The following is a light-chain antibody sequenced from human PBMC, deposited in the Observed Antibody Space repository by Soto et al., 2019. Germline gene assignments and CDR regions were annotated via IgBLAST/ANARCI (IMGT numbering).Light chain of an antibody. J-gene: IGLJ1*01. CDR2: GNS. Sequence: QSVLTQPPSVSGAPGQRVTFSCTGSSANIGAHYDVHWYQQLPGTAPKLLIYGNSNRPSGVPDRFSGSKSGTSASLAITGLQAEDEADYYCQSYDNSLSVYVFXTGTKLTVL. V-gene: IGLV1-40*01. CDR1: SANIGAHYD. CDR3: QSYDNSLSVYV.